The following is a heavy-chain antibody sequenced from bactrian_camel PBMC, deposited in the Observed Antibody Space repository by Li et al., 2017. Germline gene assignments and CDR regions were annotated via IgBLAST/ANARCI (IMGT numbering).Heavy chain of an antibody. V-gene: IGHV3S9*01. CDR2: SDQQGST. CDR3: AAGALGYIGAKCPPDFGEY. Sequence: HVQLVESGGGSVQPGGSLTLSCVASGDSIERYCVGWIRQVPGKEREGVAGSDQQGSTRYKESVKGRFTISQDNAVNTMYLQMNNLKPEDTAVYYCAAGALGYIGAKCPPDFGEYWGQGTQVTVS. J-gene: IGHJ4*01. D-gene: IGHD1*01. CDR1: GDSIERYC.